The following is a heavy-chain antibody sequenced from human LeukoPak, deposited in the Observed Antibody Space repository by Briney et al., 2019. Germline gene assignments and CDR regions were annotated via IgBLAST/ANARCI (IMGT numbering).Heavy chain of an antibody. V-gene: IGHV3-48*02. CDR2: ISGSSSLI. J-gene: IGHJ4*02. D-gene: IGHD1-1*01. CDR3: ARVRWSTGPLFY. Sequence: GGSLRLSSAASGFSFCSYSMNRVRQTPGKGLEWLSYISGSSSLIYYADSVKGRFTISRDNAKKSLYLQMNSLRDEDTAVYYCARVRWSTGPLFYWGQGIQVTVSS. CDR1: GFSFCSYS.